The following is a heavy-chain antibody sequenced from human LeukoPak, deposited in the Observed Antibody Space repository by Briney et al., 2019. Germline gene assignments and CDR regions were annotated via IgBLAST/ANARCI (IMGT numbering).Heavy chain of an antibody. CDR3: ARAGGIYFDY. D-gene: IGHD3-16*01. CDR1: GYTFTTCY. J-gene: IGHJ4*02. CDR2: INPNGGST. Sequence: ASVKVSCKASGYTFTTCYIHWVRQPPGQGLEWMGIINPNGGSTTYEQKFQGRVTMTRDTSTSTVYMELSSLRSEDTAMYYCARAGGIYFDYWGQGTLVTVSS. V-gene: IGHV1-46*01.